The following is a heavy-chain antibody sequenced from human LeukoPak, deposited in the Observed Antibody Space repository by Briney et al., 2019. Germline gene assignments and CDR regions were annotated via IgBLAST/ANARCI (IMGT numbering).Heavy chain of an antibody. CDR3: AKDRGPIWFRELLVFDY. Sequence: GGSLRLSCAASGFTFSSYAMSWVRQAPGKGLEWVSAISGSGGGTYYADSVKGRFTISRDNSKNTLYLQMNSLRAEDTAVYYCAKDRGPIWFRELLVFDYWGQGTLVTVSS. CDR2: ISGSGGGT. D-gene: IGHD3-10*01. CDR1: GFTFSSYA. J-gene: IGHJ4*02. V-gene: IGHV3-23*01.